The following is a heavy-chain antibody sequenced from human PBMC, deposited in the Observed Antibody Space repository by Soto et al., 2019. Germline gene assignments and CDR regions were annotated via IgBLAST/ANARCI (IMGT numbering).Heavy chain of an antibody. Sequence: SETLSLTCTVPGSSISSYYWSWIRPPPGKGLEWIGYIYYSGSTNYNPSLKSRVTISVDTSKNQFSLKLSSVTAADTAVYYCARAAAAGTIYYYYGMDVWGQGTTVTVSS. J-gene: IGHJ6*02. V-gene: IGHV4-59*01. CDR2: IYYSGST. CDR3: ARAAAAGTIYYYYGMDV. CDR1: GSSISSYY. D-gene: IGHD6-13*01.